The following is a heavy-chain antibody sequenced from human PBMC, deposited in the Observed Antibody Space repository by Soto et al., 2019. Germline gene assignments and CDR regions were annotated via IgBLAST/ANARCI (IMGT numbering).Heavy chain of an antibody. CDR3: ARGGGSLKWNYYGMDV. J-gene: IGHJ6*02. CDR1: GFTVSSNY. V-gene: IGHV3-66*01. Sequence: PGGSLRLSCAASGFTVSSNYMSWVRQAPGKGLEWVSVIYSGGSTYYADSVKGRFTISRDNSKNTLYLQMNSLRAEDTAVYYCARGGGSLKWNYYGMDVWGQGTTVTVSS. CDR2: IYSGGST. D-gene: IGHD1-26*01.